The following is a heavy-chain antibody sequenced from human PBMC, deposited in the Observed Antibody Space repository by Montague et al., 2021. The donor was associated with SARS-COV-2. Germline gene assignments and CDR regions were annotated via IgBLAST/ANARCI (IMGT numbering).Heavy chain of an antibody. CDR3: VHSYADYLFDY. V-gene: IGHV2-5*02. CDR2: IYWXDDK. D-gene: IGHD4-17*01. CDR1: GFSLRTSGVG. Sequence: PALVKPTQTLTLTCSFSGFSLRTSGVGVGWIRQPPGKALEWLAVIYWXDDKRYSPSLKSRLTITKDTSKNQVVLTMTNMDPVDTATYYRVHSYADYLFDYWGQGTLVSVSS. J-gene: IGHJ4*02.